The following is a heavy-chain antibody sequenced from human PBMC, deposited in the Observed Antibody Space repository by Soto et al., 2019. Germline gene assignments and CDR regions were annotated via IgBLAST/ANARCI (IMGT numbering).Heavy chain of an antibody. V-gene: IGHV1-24*01. D-gene: IGHD4-17*01. J-gene: IGHJ5*02. Sequence: QVQLVQSGAEVKKPGASVKVSCKVSGYTLNEVAMHGVRQAPGKGLEWLGGFDPDEAETIYAQHFQGRVTMTEDTSTDTVYMELSSLRYEDTALYFCTTYHGDYNFDHWGQGTLVTVSS. CDR3: TTYHGDYNFDH. CDR2: FDPDEAET. CDR1: GYTLNEVA.